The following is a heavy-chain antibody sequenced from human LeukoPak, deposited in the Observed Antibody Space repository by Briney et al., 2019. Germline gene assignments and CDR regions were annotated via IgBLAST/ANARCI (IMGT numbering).Heavy chain of an antibody. J-gene: IGHJ4*02. CDR2: IYYSGST. Sequence: SETLSLTCTVSGGSISSYYWSWIRQPPGKGLEWIGYIYYSGSTNYNPSLKSRVTISADTSKNQFSLKLSSVTAADTAVYYCARQRGYYYGSGSYYIDYWGQGTLVTVSS. CDR1: GGSISSYY. D-gene: IGHD3-10*01. CDR3: ARQRGYYYGSGSYYIDY. V-gene: IGHV4-59*08.